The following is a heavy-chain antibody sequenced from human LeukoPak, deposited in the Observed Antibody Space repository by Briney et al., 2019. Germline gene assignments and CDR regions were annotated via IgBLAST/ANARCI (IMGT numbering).Heavy chain of an antibody. CDR2: MNPNTGST. V-gene: IGHV1-8*01. Sequence: ASVKVSCKTSGYTFTSYDINWVRQATGQGLEWMGWMNPNTGSTDYAQKFQGRVTMTRDTSISTAYMELSSLRSEDTAVYYGGGGGGGGHFDYWGQGTLVSVSS. CDR1: GYTFTSYD. D-gene: IGHD3-10*01. J-gene: IGHJ4*02. CDR3: GGGGGGGHFDY.